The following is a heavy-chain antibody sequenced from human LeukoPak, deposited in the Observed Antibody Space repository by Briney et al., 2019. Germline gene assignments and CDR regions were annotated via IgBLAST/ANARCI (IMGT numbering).Heavy chain of an antibody. Sequence: SETLSLTCAVYGGSFSGYYWSWIRQPPGKGLEWSGEINHSGSTNYNPSLKSRVTISVDTSKNQFSLKLSSVTAADTAVYYCATYVGYCSSTSCYVPIWDYYYMDAWGKGTTVTVSS. V-gene: IGHV4-34*01. CDR2: INHSGST. CDR1: GGSFSGYY. D-gene: IGHD2-2*01. J-gene: IGHJ6*03. CDR3: ATYVGYCSSTSCYVPIWDYYYMDA.